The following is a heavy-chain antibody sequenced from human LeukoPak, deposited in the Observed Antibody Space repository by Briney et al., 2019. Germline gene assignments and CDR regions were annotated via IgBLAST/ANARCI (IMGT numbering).Heavy chain of an antibody. D-gene: IGHD3-9*01. CDR1: GYSITELS. CDR2: FDPGSGEI. Sequence: ASVKVSCKVSGYSITELSTHRVRQAPGKGLEWMGGFDPGSGEIIYEQKFQDRVTMTEDTSTDTAYMELSSLRSEYTALYYCATGTHYDLLPFWGQGTLVTVSS. V-gene: IGHV1-24*01. CDR3: ATGTHYDLLPF. J-gene: IGHJ4*02.